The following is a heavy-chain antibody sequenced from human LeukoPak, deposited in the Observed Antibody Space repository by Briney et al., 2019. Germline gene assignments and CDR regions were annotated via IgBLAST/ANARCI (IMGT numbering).Heavy chain of an antibody. V-gene: IGHV1-2*02. CDR1: GYTFTGYY. J-gene: IGHJ1*01. CDR2: INPNSGGT. CDR3: ARSAVAREYFQH. Sequence: GASVKVSCKASGYTFTGYYMHWVRQAPGQGLEWMGWINPNSGGTNYAQKFQGRVTIARDTSISTAYMELSRLRSDDTAVYYCARSAVAREYFQHWGQGTLVTVSS. D-gene: IGHD6-19*01.